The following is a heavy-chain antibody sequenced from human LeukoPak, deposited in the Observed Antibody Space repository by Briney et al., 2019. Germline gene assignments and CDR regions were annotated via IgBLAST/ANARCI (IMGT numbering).Heavy chain of an antibody. J-gene: IGHJ5*02. Sequence: ASVKVSCKASGYTFTSYGINWVRQAPGQGLEWMGWISAYNGNTNYAQKLQGRVTMTTDTSTSTAYMELRSLRSDDTAVYYCARDLAYCSGGSCLRGWFDPWGQGTLVTVSS. CDR2: ISAYNGNT. V-gene: IGHV1-18*01. D-gene: IGHD2-15*01. CDR1: GYTFTSYG. CDR3: ARDLAYCSGGSCLRGWFDP.